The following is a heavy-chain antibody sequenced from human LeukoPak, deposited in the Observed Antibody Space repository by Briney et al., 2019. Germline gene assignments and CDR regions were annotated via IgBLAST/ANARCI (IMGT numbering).Heavy chain of an antibody. CDR3: AKDKTRTLDY. Sequence: GGSLRLSCAASGFAFSSYGMHWVRQAPGKGLEWVAVISYDGSNKYYADSVKGRFTISRDNSKNTLYLQMNSLRAEDTAVYYCAKDKTRTLDYWGQGTLVTVSS. J-gene: IGHJ4*02. D-gene: IGHD1-14*01. CDR2: ISYDGSNK. V-gene: IGHV3-30*18. CDR1: GFAFSSYG.